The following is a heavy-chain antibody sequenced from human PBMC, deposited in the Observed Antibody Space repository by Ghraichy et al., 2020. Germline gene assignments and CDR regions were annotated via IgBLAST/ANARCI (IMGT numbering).Heavy chain of an antibody. CDR1: GFTFSSYW. D-gene: IGHD4-23*01. CDR2: IKQDGSEK. Sequence: SCAASGFTFSSYWMSWVRQAPGKGLEWVANIKQDGSEKYYVDSVKGRFTISRDNAKNSLYLQMNSLRAEDTAVYYCARDGGGNGDPNAFDIWGQGTMVTVSS. V-gene: IGHV3-7*01. CDR3: ARDGGGNGDPNAFDI. J-gene: IGHJ3*02.